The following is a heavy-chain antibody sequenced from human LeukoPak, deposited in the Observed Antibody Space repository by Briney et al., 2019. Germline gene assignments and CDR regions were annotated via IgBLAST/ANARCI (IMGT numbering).Heavy chain of an antibody. D-gene: IGHD3-3*01. Sequence: GGSLRLSYAGSGFTFSSHWMNWVRQAPGKGLEWVASIKDDGSEKHFLDSVNGRFAISRDNAKNSLYLQMNSLRAEDTAVYYCARAGDFGVVIHFDYWGQGTLVTVSS. J-gene: IGHJ4*02. V-gene: IGHV3-7*02. CDR1: GFTFSSHW. CDR3: ARAGDFGVVIHFDY. CDR2: IKDDGSEK.